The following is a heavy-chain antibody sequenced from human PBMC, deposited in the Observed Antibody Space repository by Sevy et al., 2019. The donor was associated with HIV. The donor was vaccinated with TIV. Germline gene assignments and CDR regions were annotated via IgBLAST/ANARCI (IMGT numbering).Heavy chain of an antibody. Sequence: RGSLRLSCAASGFIFSSYEMSWVRQAPGKGLEWVSHISQSGGTTYYSDSVKGGFTISRDNAKNSLYLQMNSLRAEDTAIYYCARDLPPSATTVAHFDYWGQGTLVTVSS. CDR3: ARDLPPSATTVAHFDY. CDR2: ISQSGGTT. J-gene: IGHJ4*02. V-gene: IGHV3-48*03. D-gene: IGHD4-17*01. CDR1: GFIFSSYE.